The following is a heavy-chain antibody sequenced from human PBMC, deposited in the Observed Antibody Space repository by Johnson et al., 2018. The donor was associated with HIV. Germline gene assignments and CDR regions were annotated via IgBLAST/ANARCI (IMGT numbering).Heavy chain of an antibody. J-gene: IGHJ3*02. D-gene: IGHD6-13*01. CDR1: GFTFSSYW. CDR3: ARSYSSSCFDAFDI. V-gene: IGHV3-74*01. Sequence: VQLVESGGGLVQPGGSLRLSCAASGFTFSSYWMHWVRQVPGKGLVWVSRINSDGSSTSYADSVKGRFTISRDNAKNTLYLQMNSLRAEDTAVYYCARSYSSSCFDAFDIWGQGTMVTVSS. CDR2: INSDGSST.